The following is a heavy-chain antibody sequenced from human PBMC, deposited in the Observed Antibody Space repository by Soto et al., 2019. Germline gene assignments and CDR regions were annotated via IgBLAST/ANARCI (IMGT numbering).Heavy chain of an antibody. CDR3: ASNGVAIFGVVKWFDP. CDR1: GGTFSSYA. Sequence: SVKVSCKASGGTFSSYAISWVRQAPGQGLEWMGGIIPIFGTANYAQKFQGRVTITADESTSTAYMELSSLRSEDTAVYYCASNGVAIFGVVKWFDPWGQGTLVTVSS. J-gene: IGHJ5*02. V-gene: IGHV1-69*13. CDR2: IIPIFGTA. D-gene: IGHD3-3*01.